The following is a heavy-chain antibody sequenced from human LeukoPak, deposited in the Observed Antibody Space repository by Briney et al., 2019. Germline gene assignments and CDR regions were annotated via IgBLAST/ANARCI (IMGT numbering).Heavy chain of an antibody. V-gene: IGHV4-39*01. CDR1: GASVTSGGFY. D-gene: IGHD3-10*01. CDR2: IYYTGGT. Sequence: TSETLSLTCSVSGASVTSGGFYWGWLRQPPGKGPEWIATIYYTGGTYYNPSLKSRVSISIDTSKNQFSLRLTSVTATDTAVYHCARHSGSGSESRPFDPWGQGTLVSVSS. J-gene: IGHJ5*02. CDR3: ARHSGSGSESRPFDP.